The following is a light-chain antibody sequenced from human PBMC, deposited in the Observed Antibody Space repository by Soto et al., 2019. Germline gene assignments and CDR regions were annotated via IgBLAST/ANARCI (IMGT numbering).Light chain of an antibody. CDR1: QSISTF. CDR2: TAS. Sequence: DIQMTQSPSSLSASVGDRVTITCRASQSISTFLDWYQQKPGKAPNLLIYTASTLHGGVPSRFSGSGSGTDFTLTISSLQPEDFATYYCQQSFTARWTFGQGTRVEIK. J-gene: IGKJ1*01. CDR3: QQSFTARWT. V-gene: IGKV1-39*01.